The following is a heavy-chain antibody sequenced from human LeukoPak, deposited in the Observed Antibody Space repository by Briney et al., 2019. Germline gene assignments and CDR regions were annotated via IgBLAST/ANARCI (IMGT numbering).Heavy chain of an antibody. CDR1: GGTFSSYG. CDR2: IIPIFGTA. V-gene: IGHV1-69*01. Sequence: SVKVSCKASGGTFSSYGISWVRQAPGQGLEWMGGIIPIFGTANYAQKSQGRVTITADESTSTAYMELSSLRSEDTAVYYCARKRGLSGSGSFWGMDVWGQGTTVTVSS. J-gene: IGHJ6*02. D-gene: IGHD3-10*01. CDR3: ARKRGLSGSGSFWGMDV.